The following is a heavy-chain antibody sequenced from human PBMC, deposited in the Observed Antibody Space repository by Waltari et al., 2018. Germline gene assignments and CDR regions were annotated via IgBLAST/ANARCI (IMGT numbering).Heavy chain of an antibody. V-gene: IGHV1-69*01. Sequence: QVQLVQSGAEVKKPGSSVKVSCKASGGTFSSYAISWVRQAPGQGLEWRGWIIPIFGTSNYAQKFQRRVTITADESTSTAYMELSSLRSEDTAVYYCARDSLPYGGAGNWFDPWGQGTLVTVSS. CDR3: ARDSLPYGGAGNWFDP. CDR1: GGTFSSYA. CDR2: IIPIFGTS. D-gene: IGHD2-21*01. J-gene: IGHJ5*02.